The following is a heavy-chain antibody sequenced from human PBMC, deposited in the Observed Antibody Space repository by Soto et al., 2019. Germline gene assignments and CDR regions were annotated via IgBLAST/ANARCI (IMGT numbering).Heavy chain of an antibody. CDR3: AKAYDFWSGYGEFVGAFDI. J-gene: IGHJ3*02. D-gene: IGHD3-3*01. CDR2: ISYDGSNK. CDR1: GFTFSSYG. V-gene: IGHV3-30*18. Sequence: GGSLRLSCAASGFTFSSYGMHWVCQAPGKGLEWVAVISYDGSNKYYADSVKGRFTISRDNSKNTLYLQMNSLRAEDTAVYYCAKAYDFWSGYGEFVGAFDIWGQGTMATVSS.